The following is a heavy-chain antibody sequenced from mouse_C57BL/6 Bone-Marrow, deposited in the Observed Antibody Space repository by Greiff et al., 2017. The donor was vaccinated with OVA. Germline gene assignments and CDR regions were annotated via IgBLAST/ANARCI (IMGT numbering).Heavy chain of an antibody. CDR1: GFTFSSYA. Sequence: EVMLVESGGDLVKPGGSLKLSCAASGFTFSSYAMSWVRQTPEKRLEWVAYISSGGDYIYYADTVKGRFTISRDNARNTLYLQMSSLKSEDTAMYYCTRGPVTTVGPYFDYWGQGTTLTVSS. CDR2: ISSGGDYI. J-gene: IGHJ2*01. CDR3: TRGPVTTVGPYFDY. V-gene: IGHV5-9-1*02. D-gene: IGHD1-1*01.